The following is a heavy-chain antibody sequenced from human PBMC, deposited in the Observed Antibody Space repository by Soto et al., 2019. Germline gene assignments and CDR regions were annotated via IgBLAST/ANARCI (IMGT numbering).Heavy chain of an antibody. J-gene: IGHJ6*02. Sequence: PGGSLRLSCAASGFTFSTPWMNWVRQAPGKGLEWVGLIKSKDYGGTIDYAAPVKGRFSISRDDSKNTLFLQMDSLKTEDTAVYYCVIGLVGNTNGMDLWGQGTTVTVSS. CDR1: GFTFSTPW. D-gene: IGHD1-26*01. V-gene: IGHV3-15*07. CDR2: IKSKDYGGTI. CDR3: VIGLVGNTNGMDL.